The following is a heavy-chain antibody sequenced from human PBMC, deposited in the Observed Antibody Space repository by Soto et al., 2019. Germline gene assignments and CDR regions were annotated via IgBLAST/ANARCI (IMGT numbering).Heavy chain of an antibody. CDR3: ARINVMATILRARLWGGMDV. CDR1: GFTFSSYG. J-gene: IGHJ6*02. Sequence: PGGSLRLSCAASGFTFSSYGMHWVRQAPGKGLEWVAVIWYDGSNKYYADSVKGRFTISRDNSKNTLYLQMNSLRAEDTAVYYCARINVMATILRARLWGGMDVWGQGTTVTVSS. V-gene: IGHV3-33*01. D-gene: IGHD5-12*01. CDR2: IWYDGSNK.